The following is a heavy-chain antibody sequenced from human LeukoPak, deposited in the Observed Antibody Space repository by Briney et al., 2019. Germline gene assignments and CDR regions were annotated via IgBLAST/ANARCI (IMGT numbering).Heavy chain of an antibody. Sequence: SVKVSCKASGGTFIRYTISWVRQAPGKGLEWMGGIIPLFGTPDYAQKFQDRLTITPDKSTTTAYMELSSLRSEDTAVYYCASATLRCSGGSCYEMDVWGKGTTVTVSS. CDR2: IIPLFGTP. CDR1: GGTFIRYT. J-gene: IGHJ6*04. CDR3: ASATLRCSGGSCYEMDV. V-gene: IGHV1-69*06. D-gene: IGHD2-15*01.